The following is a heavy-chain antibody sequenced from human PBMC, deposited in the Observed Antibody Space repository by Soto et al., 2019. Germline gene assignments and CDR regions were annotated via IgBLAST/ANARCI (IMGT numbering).Heavy chain of an antibody. J-gene: IGHJ3*02. CDR1: GYTFTSYG. Sequence: ASVKVSCKASGYTFTSYGISWVRQAPGQGLEWMGWISAYNGNTNYAQKLQGRVTMTTDTSTSTAYMELRSLRSDDTAVYYCARGAYCGGDCYHEDNIWGRGTIVTVSS. CDR3: ARGAYCGGDCYHEDNI. V-gene: IGHV1-18*01. CDR2: ISAYNGNT. D-gene: IGHD2-21*02.